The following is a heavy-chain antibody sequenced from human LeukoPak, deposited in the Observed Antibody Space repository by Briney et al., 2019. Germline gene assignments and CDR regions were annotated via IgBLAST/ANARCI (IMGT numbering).Heavy chain of an antibody. Sequence: ASVKVSCKASGYTFTGYYMHWVRQAPGQGLEWMGWISAYNGNTNYAQKLQGRVTMTTDTSTSTAYMALRTLRSDDTAVYYCARVPLSTGETAKKRNWFDPWGQGTLVTVSS. V-gene: IGHV1-18*04. CDR2: ISAYNGNT. CDR3: ARVPLSTGETAKKRNWFDP. CDR1: GYTFTGYY. D-gene: IGHD2-21*02. J-gene: IGHJ5*02.